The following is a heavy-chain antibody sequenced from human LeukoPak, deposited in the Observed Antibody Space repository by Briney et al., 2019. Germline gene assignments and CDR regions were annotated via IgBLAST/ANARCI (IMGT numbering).Heavy chain of an antibody. CDR3: ARGQKYTYGYTVTELGSRYFDY. CDR2: IYTSGSN. V-gene: IGHV4-4*07. D-gene: IGHD5-18*01. CDR1: GGSISSYY. J-gene: IGHJ4*02. Sequence: SETLSLTCTVSGGSISSYYWSWIRQPAGKGLEWIGRIYTSGSNNYNPSLKSRVTISVDTSKNWFSLRLTSVTAADTAVYYCARGQKYTYGYTVTELGSRYFDYWGQGTLVTVSS.